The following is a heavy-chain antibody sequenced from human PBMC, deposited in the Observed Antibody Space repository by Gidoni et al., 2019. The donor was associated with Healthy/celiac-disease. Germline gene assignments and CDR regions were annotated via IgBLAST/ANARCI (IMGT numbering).Heavy chain of an antibody. CDR1: GFTFSSYG. J-gene: IGHJ3*02. CDR2: ISYDGSNK. Sequence: QVQLVEAGGGVVQHWGCLRPPGAASGFTFSSYGMPWVRQAPGKGLEWVAVISYDGSNKYYADSVKGRFTISRDKSTNTLYLQMNSLRAEDTAVYYCAKDRLWFRSVDAFDIWGQVTMVTVSS. V-gene: IGHV3-30*18. CDR3: AKDRLWFRSVDAFDI. D-gene: IGHD3-10*01.